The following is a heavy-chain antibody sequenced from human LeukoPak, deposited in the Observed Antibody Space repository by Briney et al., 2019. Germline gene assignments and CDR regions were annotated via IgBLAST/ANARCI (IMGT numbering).Heavy chain of an antibody. CDR2: IKSDGSTT. J-gene: IGHJ6*03. V-gene: IGHV3-74*01. Sequence: PGGSLRLSCAASGFTFSSYWMHWVRQAPGKGLVRVSRIKSDGSTTTYADSVKGRFTISRDNAKNTVSLQMNSLKTEDTAVYYCSRKYVDYDNPLFDPTWVGIYYMDVRGKGTTVTVSS. D-gene: IGHD3-9*01. CDR1: GFTFSSYW. CDR3: SRKYVDYDNPLFDPTWVGIYYMDV.